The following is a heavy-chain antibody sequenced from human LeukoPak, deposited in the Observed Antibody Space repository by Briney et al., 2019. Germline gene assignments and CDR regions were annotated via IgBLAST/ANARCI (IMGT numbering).Heavy chain of an antibody. CDR3: TKDRDTAFDI. J-gene: IGHJ3*02. V-gene: IGHV3-66*01. Sequence: GGSLRLSCAASEFSVGSNYMTWVRQAPGKGLEWVSLIYSGGSTYYADSVKGRFTISRDNSKNTLYLQMNSLRAEDTAVYYCTKDRDTAFDIWGQGTMVTVS. CDR1: EFSVGSNY. D-gene: IGHD5-18*01. CDR2: IYSGGST.